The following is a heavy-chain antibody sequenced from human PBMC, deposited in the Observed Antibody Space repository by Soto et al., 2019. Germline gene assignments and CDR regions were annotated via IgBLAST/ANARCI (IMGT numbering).Heavy chain of an antibody. D-gene: IGHD6-19*01. CDR3: ARLASGWPLDDAFDI. Sequence: EVQLVESGGGLVQPGGSLRLSCAASGFTFSSYDMHWVRQATGKGLEWVSAIGTAGDTYYPGSVKGRFTISRGNAKNSLYLQMNSLRAGDMAVYYCARLASGWPLDDAFDIWGQGTMVTVSS. V-gene: IGHV3-13*01. CDR1: GFTFSSYD. CDR2: IGTAGDT. J-gene: IGHJ3*02.